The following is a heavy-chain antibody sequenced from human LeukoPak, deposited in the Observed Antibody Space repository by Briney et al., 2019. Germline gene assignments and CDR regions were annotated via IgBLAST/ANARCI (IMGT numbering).Heavy chain of an antibody. J-gene: IGHJ4*02. V-gene: IGHV4-59*01. Sequence: SETLSLTCTVSSGSISSYYWSWIRQPPGKGLEWIGYIYCSGSTNYNPSLKSRVTISVDTSKNQFSLKLSSVTAADTAVYYCARGVNLDYWGQGTLVTVSS. CDR2: IYCSGST. CDR1: SGSISSYY. CDR3: ARGVNLDY.